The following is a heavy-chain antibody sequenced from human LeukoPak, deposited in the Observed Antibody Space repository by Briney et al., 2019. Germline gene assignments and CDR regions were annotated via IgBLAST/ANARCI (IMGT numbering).Heavy chain of an antibody. CDR3: ARGSIWGVKYKSAFDY. Sequence: ASVKDSCKASGYTFTRYYMHWVRQAPGQGLEWMGWINPSSGGTYYAKKFQGRVTMTRDTSISTVYMELSRLRSDDTALYYCARGSIWGVKYKSAFDYWGQGTLVTVSS. CDR2: INPSSGGT. J-gene: IGHJ4*01. V-gene: IGHV1-2*02. D-gene: IGHD3-10*01. CDR1: GYTFTRYY.